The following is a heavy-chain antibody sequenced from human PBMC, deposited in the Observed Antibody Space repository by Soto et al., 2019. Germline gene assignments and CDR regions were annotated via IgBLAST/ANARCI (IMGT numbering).Heavy chain of an antibody. Sequence: GGSLRLSCAASGFTFSSYAMSWVRQAPGKGLEWVSAISGSGGSTYYADSVKGRFTISRDNSKNTLYLQMNSLRAEDTAVYYCAKSVIQHRRFLGDDWFDPWGQGTLVTVSS. J-gene: IGHJ5*02. CDR3: AKSVIQHRRFLGDDWFDP. CDR2: ISGSGGST. CDR1: GFTFSSYA. V-gene: IGHV3-23*01. D-gene: IGHD3-3*01.